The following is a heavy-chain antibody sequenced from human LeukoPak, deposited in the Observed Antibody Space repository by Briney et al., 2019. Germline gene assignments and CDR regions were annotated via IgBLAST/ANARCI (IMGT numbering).Heavy chain of an antibody. CDR3: AKDKVGATTLYFDY. J-gene: IGHJ4*02. V-gene: IGHV3-23*01. CDR2: ISCSGGST. D-gene: IGHD1-26*01. Sequence: GGSLRLSCAASGFTFSSYSMSWIRQAPGKGLEWVSAISCSGGSTYYADSVKGRFTISRDNSTNTLYLQMTSLTAEDTAVYYCAKDKVGATTLYFDYWGQGTLVTVSS. CDR1: GFTFSSYS.